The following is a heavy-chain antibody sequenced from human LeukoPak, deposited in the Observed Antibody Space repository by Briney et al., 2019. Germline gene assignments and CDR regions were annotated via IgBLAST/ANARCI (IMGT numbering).Heavy chain of an antibody. CDR1: GFTFSSYS. CDR3: ARDHSNWEGVDC. CDR2: ISSSSSTT. J-gene: IGHJ4*02. Sequence: GGSLRLSCAASGFTFSSYSMNWVRQAPGKGLEWVSYISSSSSTTYYADSVKGRFTISRDNAKNSLHLQMNSLRAEDTAVYYCARDHSNWEGVDCWGQGTLVTVSS. D-gene: IGHD1-26*01. V-gene: IGHV3-48*01.